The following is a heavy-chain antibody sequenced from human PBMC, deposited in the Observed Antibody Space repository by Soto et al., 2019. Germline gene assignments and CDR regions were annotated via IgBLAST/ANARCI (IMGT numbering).Heavy chain of an antibody. D-gene: IGHD5-12*01. CDR1: GVTFSSYA. V-gene: IGHV3-30-3*01. Sequence: HPGGSLRLSCAASGVTFSSYAMHWVRQAPGKGLEWVAVISYDGSNKYYADSVKGRFTISRDNSKNTLYLQMNSLRAEDTAVYYCARDYYRFNSGYGFSMDVWGQGTTVTVSS. CDR3: ARDYYRFNSGYGFSMDV. CDR2: ISYDGSNK. J-gene: IGHJ6*02.